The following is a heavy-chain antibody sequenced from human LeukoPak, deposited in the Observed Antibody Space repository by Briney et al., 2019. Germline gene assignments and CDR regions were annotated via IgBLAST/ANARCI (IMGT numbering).Heavy chain of an antibody. Sequence: GASVKVSCKASGGTFSSYAISWVRQAPGQELEWMGGIIPIFGTANYAQKFQGRVTITADKSTSTAYMELSSLRSEDTAVYYCARAWLRDCSGGSCYYFDYWGQGTLVTVSS. CDR1: GGTFSSYA. CDR3: ARAWLRDCSGGSCYYFDY. J-gene: IGHJ4*02. CDR2: IIPIFGTA. V-gene: IGHV1-69*06. D-gene: IGHD2-15*01.